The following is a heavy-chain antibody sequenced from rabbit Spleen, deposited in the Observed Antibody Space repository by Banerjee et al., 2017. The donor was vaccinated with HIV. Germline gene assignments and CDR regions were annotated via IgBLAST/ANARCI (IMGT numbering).Heavy chain of an antibody. Sequence: QSLEEFGGGLVQPGGSLTLSCKASGFDFSSYYMTWVRQAPGKGLEWIGLTEPIFGTTYYANWVNGRFTISSHNAQNTLYPQLKSLTAADTATYFCARVGGVGVYGYATLWGPGTLVTVS. CDR2: TEPIFGTT. CDR1: GFDFSSYY. CDR3: ARVGGVGVYGYATL. J-gene: IGHJ4*01. V-gene: IGHV1S7*01. D-gene: IGHD6-1*01.